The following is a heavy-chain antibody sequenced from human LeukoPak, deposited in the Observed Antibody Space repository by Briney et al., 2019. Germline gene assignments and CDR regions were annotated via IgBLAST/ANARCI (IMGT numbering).Heavy chain of an antibody. J-gene: IGHJ3*02. CDR3: ARRRCGADCYADAFDI. CDR1: GYSFTSYW. D-gene: IGHD2-21*02. CDR2: IYPGDSDT. Sequence: AGESLKISCKGSGYSFTSYWIGWVRQMPGKGLEWMGIIYPGDSDTRYSPSFQGQVTISADKSISTAYLQWSSLKASDTAMYYCARRRCGADCYADAFDIWGQGTMVTVSS. V-gene: IGHV5-51*01.